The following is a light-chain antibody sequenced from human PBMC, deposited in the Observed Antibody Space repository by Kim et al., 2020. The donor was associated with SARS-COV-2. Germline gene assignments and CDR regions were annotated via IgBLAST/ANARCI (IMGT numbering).Light chain of an antibody. V-gene: IGLV1-44*01. Sequence: GQRVTVSCSGSRSNIGSNPVNWFQQVPGTAPKLFVYNDNQRPSGVPDRVSGSKSGTSASLAIGGLQSEDEAHYYCAVWDYNLKGWVFGGGTQLTVL. J-gene: IGLJ3*02. CDR2: NDN. CDR3: AVWDYNLKGWV. CDR1: RSNIGSNP.